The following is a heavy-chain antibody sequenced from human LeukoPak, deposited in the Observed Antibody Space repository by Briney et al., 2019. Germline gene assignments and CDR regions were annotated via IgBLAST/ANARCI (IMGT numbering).Heavy chain of an antibody. Sequence: ASVKVSCKASGGTFSDYALNWVRQAPGQGLEWMGVFIPILGTANSTQKFQGRLTITADISTNTVYMELSSLRSEDTAVYFCAGIPVFGVVLHQEPVWGKGTTVTVSS. CDR2: FIPILGTA. CDR1: GGTFSDYA. V-gene: IGHV1-69*10. CDR3: AGIPVFGVVLHQEPV. D-gene: IGHD3-3*01. J-gene: IGHJ6*04.